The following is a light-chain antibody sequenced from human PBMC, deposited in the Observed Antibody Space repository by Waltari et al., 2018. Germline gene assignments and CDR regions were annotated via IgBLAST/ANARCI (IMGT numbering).Light chain of an antibody. CDR2: EYT. CDR1: SSAVGRHKL. V-gene: IGLV2-23*01. Sequence: QSALTQPASVSGQAGQSITISCTGTSSAVGRHKLDSWSQHHPGNAPKLMIYEYTTRPSGVSNRFSGSKSGNTASLTISGLQAEDEADYYCCSYAGGTASILLGGGTKLTVL. J-gene: IGLJ2*01. CDR3: CSYAGGTASIL.